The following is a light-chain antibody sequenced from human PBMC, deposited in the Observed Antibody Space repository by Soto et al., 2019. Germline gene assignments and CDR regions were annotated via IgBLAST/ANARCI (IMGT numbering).Light chain of an antibody. CDR2: GAS. CDR3: QQYNNWPPMA. CDR1: QSVSSN. V-gene: IGKV3-15*01. J-gene: IGKJ1*01. Sequence: EIVMTQSPATLSVSPGERDTLSCRASQSVSSNLAWYQQKPGQAPRLLIYGASTRATGIPARFSGSGSGTELTLTISSLQSEDFEVYYCQQYNNWPPMAFGQGTKVEIK.